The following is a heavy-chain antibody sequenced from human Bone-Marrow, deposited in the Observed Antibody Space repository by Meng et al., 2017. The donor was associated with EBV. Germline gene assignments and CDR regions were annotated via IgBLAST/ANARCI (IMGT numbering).Heavy chain of an antibody. V-gene: IGHV1-69*01. CDR1: GGTFSSDA. Sequence: VQLGQSGAEVKKPGSSVKVSCKTSGGTFSSDAVSWVRQAPGQGLEWLGGLIPMSGAPNYAQKFQGRVTITADESTSTHYMDLSSLSSEDTAVYYCASESGRGYTPDYWGQGTLVPSPQ. CDR3: ASESGRGYTPDY. CDR2: LIPMSGAP. D-gene: IGHD3-10*01. J-gene: IGHJ4*02.